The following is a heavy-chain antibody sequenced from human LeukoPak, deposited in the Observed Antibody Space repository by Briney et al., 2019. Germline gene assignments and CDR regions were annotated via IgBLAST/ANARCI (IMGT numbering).Heavy chain of an antibody. CDR3: ARRDIVVVPAAINY. CDR2: IYYSGST. V-gene: IGHV4-39*01. D-gene: IGHD2-2*02. J-gene: IGHJ4*02. Sequence: PSETLSLTCIVSGGSISSSSYYWGWIRQPPGKGLEWIGSIYYSGSTYYNPSLKSRVTISVDTSRNQFSLKLSSVTAADTAVYYCARRDIVVVPAAINYWGQGTLVTVSS. CDR1: GGSISSSSYY.